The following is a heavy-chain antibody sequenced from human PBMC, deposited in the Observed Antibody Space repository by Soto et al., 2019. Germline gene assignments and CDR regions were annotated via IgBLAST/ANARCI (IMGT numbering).Heavy chain of an antibody. J-gene: IGHJ3*01. V-gene: IGHV1-18*01. Sequence: QVQLVQSGAEVKKPGASVKVSCKASGYTFTSYGISWVRQAPGQGLEWMGWISAYKGNTNYAQKLQGRDTITTDTSTSTAYIDLRSLTSDDTAVYYCARSPRTNYGDYQGDAFDLWGQETMVTVSS. CDR1: GYTFTSYG. CDR3: ARSPRTNYGDYQGDAFDL. CDR2: ISAYKGNT. D-gene: IGHD4-17*01.